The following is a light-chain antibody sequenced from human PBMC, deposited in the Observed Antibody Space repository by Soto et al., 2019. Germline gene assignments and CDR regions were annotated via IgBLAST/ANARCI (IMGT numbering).Light chain of an antibody. CDR2: EVS. CDR1: GTDVGQYNY. CDR3: SSHGGSSPFYV. Sequence: QSVLAQPPSASGSPGQSVTISCTGAGTDVGQYNYVSWYQQHPGKVPKLIIHEVSNRPSGVSNRFSGSKSGNTASLTISGLQTEDEADYYCSSHGGSSPFYVFGTGTKVTVL. V-gene: IGLV2-14*01. J-gene: IGLJ1*01.